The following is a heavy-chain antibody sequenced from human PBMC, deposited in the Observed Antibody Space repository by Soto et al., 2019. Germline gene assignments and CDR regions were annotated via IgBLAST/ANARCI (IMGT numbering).Heavy chain of an antibody. D-gene: IGHD3-10*01. CDR1: GGSISSYY. CDR3: ARERVTLVRGVRWFDP. J-gene: IGHJ5*02. CDR2: IYYSGST. V-gene: IGHV4-59*01. Sequence: QVQLQESGPGLVKPSETLSLTCTVSGGSISSYYWSWIRQPPGKGLEWIGYIYYSGSTNYNPSLKSRDTISVDTSKSQFSLKLSSVTAADTAVYYCARERVTLVRGVRWFDPWGQGTLVTVSS.